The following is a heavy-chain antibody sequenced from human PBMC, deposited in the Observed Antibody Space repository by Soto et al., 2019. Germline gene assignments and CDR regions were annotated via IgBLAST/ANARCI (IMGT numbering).Heavy chain of an antibody. CDR3: ARDTNYLHGGVSDMDV. CDR2: ISYDGSNK. Sequence: QVQLVESGGGVVQPGRSLRLSCAASGFTFSSYAMHWVRQAPGKGLEWVAVISYDGSNKYYADSVKGRFTISRDNSKNTLYLQMNSLRAEDTAVYYCARDTNYLHGGVSDMDVWGQGTTVTFSS. CDR1: GFTFSSYA. V-gene: IGHV3-30-3*01. D-gene: IGHD3-16*01. J-gene: IGHJ6*02.